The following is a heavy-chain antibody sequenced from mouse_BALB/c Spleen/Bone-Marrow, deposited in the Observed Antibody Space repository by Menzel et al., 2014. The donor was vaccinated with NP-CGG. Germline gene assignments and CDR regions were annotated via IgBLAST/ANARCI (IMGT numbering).Heavy chain of an antibody. CDR1: GYTFTSYW. J-gene: IGHJ4*01. D-gene: IGHD3-1*01. CDR3: ATARATSYAMDY. CDR2: IDPSDSYT. V-gene: IGHV1-69*02. Sequence: VQLQQSGAELVKPGASVKLSRKASGYTFTSYWMHWVKQRPGQGLEWIGEIDPSDSYTNYNQKFKGKATLTVDKSSSTDYTHRSSLTSEDSAGYYCATARATSYAMDYAGQGTSVTVSS.